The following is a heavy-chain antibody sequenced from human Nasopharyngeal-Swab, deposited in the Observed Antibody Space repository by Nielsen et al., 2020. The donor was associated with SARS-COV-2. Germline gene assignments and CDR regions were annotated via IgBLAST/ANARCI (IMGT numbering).Heavy chain of an antibody. CDR3: ARERVMITFGGVIVETDAFDI. J-gene: IGHJ3*02. V-gene: IGHV3-11*06. CDR2: ISSSSSYT. Sequence: GGSLRLSCASSGFTFSDYYMSWIRQAPGEGLEWVSYISSSSSYTNYADSVKGRFTISRDNAKNSLYLQMNSLRAEDTAVYYCARERVMITFGGVIVETDAFDIWGQGTMSPSLQ. CDR1: GFTFSDYY. D-gene: IGHD3-16*02.